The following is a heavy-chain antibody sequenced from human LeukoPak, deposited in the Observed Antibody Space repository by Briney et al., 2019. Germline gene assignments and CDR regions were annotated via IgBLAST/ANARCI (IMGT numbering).Heavy chain of an antibody. Sequence: RGESLKISCKGSGYSFTSHWIGWVRQMPGKGLEWMGIIYPGDSETRYSPSFQGQVTISADKSISTAYLQWSSLKASDTAMYYCARRIAVSATFDYWGQGTLVTVSS. J-gene: IGHJ4*02. D-gene: IGHD6-13*01. CDR2: IYPGDSET. V-gene: IGHV5-51*01. CDR1: GYSFTSHW. CDR3: ARRIAVSATFDY.